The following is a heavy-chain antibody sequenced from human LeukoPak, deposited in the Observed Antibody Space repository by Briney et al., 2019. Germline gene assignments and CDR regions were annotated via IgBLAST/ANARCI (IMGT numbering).Heavy chain of an antibody. CDR2: ISYDGSNK. Sequence: GGSLRLSCAASGFTFSSYAMHWVRQAPGKGLEWVAVISYDGSNKYYADSVKGRFTISRDNAKNSLYLQMNSLRAEDTAVYYCARSSGWRLWGQGTLVTVSS. V-gene: IGHV3-30-3*01. CDR1: GFTFSSYA. J-gene: IGHJ4*02. D-gene: IGHD6-19*01. CDR3: ARSSGWRL.